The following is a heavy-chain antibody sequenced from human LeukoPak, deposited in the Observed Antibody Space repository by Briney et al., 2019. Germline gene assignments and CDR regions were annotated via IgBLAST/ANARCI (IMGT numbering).Heavy chain of an antibody. Sequence: ASVKVSCKASGYTFTSYDINWVRQATGQGLEWMGWMNPNSGNTGYAQKFQGRVTMTRNTSIGTAYMELSSLRSEDTAVYYCAVGYYGSGSYSYWGQGTLVTVSS. CDR1: GYTFTSYD. CDR3: AVGYYGSGSYSY. J-gene: IGHJ4*02. D-gene: IGHD3-10*01. V-gene: IGHV1-8*01. CDR2: MNPNSGNT.